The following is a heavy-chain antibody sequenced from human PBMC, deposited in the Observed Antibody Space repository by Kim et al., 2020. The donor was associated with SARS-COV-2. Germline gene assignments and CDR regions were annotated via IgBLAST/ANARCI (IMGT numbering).Heavy chain of an antibody. Sequence: TTSNPSLKSRATLSMDRSKNQFSLILTSVTAPDTAVYYCTRGPYSDYFDYWGQGTLVTVSS. J-gene: IGHJ4*02. CDR3: TRGPYSDYFDY. V-gene: IGHV4-30-2*01. CDR2: T. D-gene: IGHD4-4*01.